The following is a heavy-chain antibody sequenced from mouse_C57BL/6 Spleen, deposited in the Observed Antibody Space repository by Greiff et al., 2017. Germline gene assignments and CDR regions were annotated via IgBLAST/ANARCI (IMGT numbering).Heavy chain of an antibody. D-gene: IGHD1-1*01. J-gene: IGHJ4*01. CDR3: TRPLDYYGSSLYAMDY. CDR2: IRNKANNHAT. Sequence: EVKLVESGGGLVQPGGSMKLSCAASGFTFSDAWMDWVRQSPEKGLEWVAEIRNKANNHATYYAESVKGRFTISRDDSKSSVYLQMNSLRAEDTGIYYCTRPLDYYGSSLYAMDYWGQGTSVTVSS. CDR1: GFTFSDAW. V-gene: IGHV6-6*01.